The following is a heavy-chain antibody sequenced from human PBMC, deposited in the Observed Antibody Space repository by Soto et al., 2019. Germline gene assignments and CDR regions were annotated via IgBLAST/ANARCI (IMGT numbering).Heavy chain of an antibody. CDR1: GFTFSSYD. D-gene: IGHD2-15*01. CDR2: IGTAGDT. J-gene: IGHJ5*02. V-gene: IGHV3-13*01. CDR3: AREVVVAAYNWFDP. Sequence: EVQLVESGGGLEQPGGSLRLSCAASGFTFSSYDMHWVRQATGKGLEWVSAIGTAGDTYYPGSVKGRFTISRENAKNSLYLQMNSLRAGDTAVYYCAREVVVAAYNWFDPWGQGTLVTVSS.